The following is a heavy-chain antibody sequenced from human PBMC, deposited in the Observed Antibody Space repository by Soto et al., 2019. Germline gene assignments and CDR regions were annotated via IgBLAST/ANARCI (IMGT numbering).Heavy chain of an antibody. CDR2: VFRSGST. CDR3: ASGLVAGALRWLGP. D-gene: IGHD2-2*01. CDR1: GGSITTGGYY. V-gene: IGHV4-31*03. Sequence: QVHLQESGPGLVRPSQTLSLTCSVSGGSITTGGYYWSWIRQLPGMGLEWIVHVFRSGSTNYNPSLKSRVTISVDTSKNQFSLNLSAVTAADTGVYYCASGLVAGALRWLGPWGQGTLVTVSS. J-gene: IGHJ5*02.